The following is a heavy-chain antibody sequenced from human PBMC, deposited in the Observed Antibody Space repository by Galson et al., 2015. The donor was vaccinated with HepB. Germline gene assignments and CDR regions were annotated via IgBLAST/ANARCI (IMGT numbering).Heavy chain of an antibody. CDR2: IYPGDSDT. CDR1: GYSFTSYW. D-gene: IGHD3-3*02. V-gene: IGHV5-51*01. CDR3: ARHSNPARGYYYYMDV. Sequence: QSGAEVKKPGESLKISCKGSGYSFTSYWIGWVRQMPGKGLEWMGIIYPGDSDTGYSPSFQGQVTISADKSISTAYLQWSSLKASDTAMYYCARHSNPARGYYYYMDVWGKGTTVTVSS. J-gene: IGHJ6*03.